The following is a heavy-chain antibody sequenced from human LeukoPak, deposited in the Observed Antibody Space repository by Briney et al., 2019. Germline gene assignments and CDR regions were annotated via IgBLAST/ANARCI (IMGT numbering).Heavy chain of an antibody. J-gene: IGHJ4*02. CDR1: GFTFSNAW. Sequence: GGSLRLSCAASGFTFSNAWMSWVRQAPGKGLEWVSAISGSGGSTYYADSVKGRFTISRDNSKNTLYLQMNSLRAEDTAVYYCAKELGGFGELLFLPGFDYWGQGTLVTVSS. V-gene: IGHV3-23*01. D-gene: IGHD3-10*01. CDR2: ISGSGGST. CDR3: AKELGGFGELLFLPGFDY.